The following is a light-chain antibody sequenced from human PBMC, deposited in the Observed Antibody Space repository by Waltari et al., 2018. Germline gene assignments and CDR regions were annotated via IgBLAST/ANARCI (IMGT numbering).Light chain of an antibody. CDR1: NSNIGADYD. V-gene: IGLV1-40*01. CDR3: QSYDISLSGYVV. Sequence: QSVLTQPPSVSGAPGQRVTIFCTGSNSNIGADYDVHWYRQLPGTAPKLLMFANNNRPSGVPDRFSGSKSGTSASLAITWLQADDEGDYYCQSYDISLSGYVVFGGGTKLTVL. J-gene: IGLJ2*01. CDR2: ANN.